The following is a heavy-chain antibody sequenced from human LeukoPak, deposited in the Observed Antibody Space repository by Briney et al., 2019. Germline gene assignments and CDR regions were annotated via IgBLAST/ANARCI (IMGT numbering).Heavy chain of an antibody. CDR1: GFTFSNYA. CDR2: ISGSGGST. J-gene: IGHJ4*02. Sequence: GGSLRLSCAASGFTFSNYAMSWVRQAPGEGLEWVSAISGSGGSTYYADSVKGRFTISRDNSKNTLYLQMNSLRADDTAVYYCAKKVSPEGSSSWYQGSDYWGQGTLVTVSS. V-gene: IGHV3-23*01. D-gene: IGHD6-13*01. CDR3: AKKVSPEGSSSWYQGSDY.